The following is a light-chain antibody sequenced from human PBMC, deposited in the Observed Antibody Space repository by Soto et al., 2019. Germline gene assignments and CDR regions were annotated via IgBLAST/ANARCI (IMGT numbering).Light chain of an antibody. J-gene: IGKJ2*01. Sequence: AIQMTQSPSSLSASVGDKVTITCRASQGIRNDLGWYQQKPGKAPKLLIYAASRLHSGVPSRFSGSGSGTDFTLTISSLQPEDFATYYCLQDYNYPVTFGQGTKVDIK. CDR3: LQDYNYPVT. CDR1: QGIRND. V-gene: IGKV1-6*01. CDR2: AAS.